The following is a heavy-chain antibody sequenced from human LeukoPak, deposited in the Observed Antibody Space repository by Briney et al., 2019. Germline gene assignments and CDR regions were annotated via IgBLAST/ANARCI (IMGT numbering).Heavy chain of an antibody. V-gene: IGHV3-23*01. CDR2: LSGSGGST. D-gene: IGHD5-18*01. J-gene: IGHJ4*02. CDR1: GFTFSSYA. CDR3: AKDPHTGYSFAY. Sequence: GGSLRLSCVFPGFTFSSYAMSWVRQAPGKGLEWVSSLSGSGGSTYYADSVKGRFTISRDNSKNTLCLQMNSLRVEDTAVYYCAKDPHTGYSFAYWGQGTLVTVSS.